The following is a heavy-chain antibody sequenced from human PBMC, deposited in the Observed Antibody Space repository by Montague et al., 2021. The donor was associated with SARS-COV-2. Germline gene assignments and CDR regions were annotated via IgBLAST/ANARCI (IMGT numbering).Heavy chain of an antibody. Sequence: CAISGDSVSSNSATWNWVRQSPSRGLEWLGRTYYRSKWYNDYAVSVRGRVTINPDTSKNQFSLRLNSVTPEDTAIYYCTSGRGGNYNVMDVWGQGTTVTVSS. J-gene: IGHJ6*02. V-gene: IGHV6-1*01. CDR2: TYYRSKWYN. CDR1: GDSVSSNSAT. D-gene: IGHD3-16*01. CDR3: TSGRGGNYNVMDV.